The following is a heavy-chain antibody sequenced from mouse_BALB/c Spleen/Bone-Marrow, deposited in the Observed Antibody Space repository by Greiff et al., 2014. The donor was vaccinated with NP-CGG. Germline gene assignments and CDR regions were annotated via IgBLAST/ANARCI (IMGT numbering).Heavy chain of an antibody. V-gene: IGHV1-15*01. D-gene: IGHD1-1*01. Sequence: QVQLQQSGAELVRPGASVTLSCKASGYTFTDYEMHWVKQTPVHGLEWIGAIDPETGGTAYNQKFKGKATLTADKSSSTVYMEHRSLTSENSTVNYYTRKGSRRWYFDVWGAGTTVTVSS. CDR2: IDPETGGT. CDR3: TRKGSRRWYFDV. CDR1: GYTFTDYE. J-gene: IGHJ1*01.